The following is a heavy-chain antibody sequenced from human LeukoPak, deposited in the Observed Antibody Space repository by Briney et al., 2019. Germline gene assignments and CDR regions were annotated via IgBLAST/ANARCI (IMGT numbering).Heavy chain of an antibody. J-gene: IGHJ4*02. CDR2: IKQDGSEK. CDR1: GFTFSSYW. D-gene: IGHD3-3*01. V-gene: IGHV3-7*01. Sequence: GGSLRLSCAASGFTFSSYWMSWVRQAPGKGLEWVANIKQDGSEKYYVDSVKGRFTISRDNAKNSLYLQMNSLRAEDTAVYYCARDGSGYDFWSGYYHPYYFDYWGQGTLVTVSS. CDR3: ARDGSGYDFWSGYYHPYYFDY.